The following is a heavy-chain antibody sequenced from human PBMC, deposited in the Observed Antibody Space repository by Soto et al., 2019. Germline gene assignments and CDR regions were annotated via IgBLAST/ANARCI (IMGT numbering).Heavy chain of an antibody. D-gene: IGHD2-2*01. CDR2: ISGSGGST. CDR3: AKDSEVEIVVVPAASPFDY. J-gene: IGHJ4*02. Sequence: GGSLRLSCAASVFTFSSYAMSWVRQAPGKGLEWASAISGSGGSTYYADSVKGRFTISRDNSKNTLYLQMNSLRAEDTAVYYCAKDSEVEIVVVPAASPFDYWGQGTLVTVSS. V-gene: IGHV3-23*01. CDR1: VFTFSSYA.